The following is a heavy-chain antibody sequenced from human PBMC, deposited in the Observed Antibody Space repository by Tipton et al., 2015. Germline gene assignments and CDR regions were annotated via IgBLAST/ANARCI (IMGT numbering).Heavy chain of an antibody. CDR2: SSNSGST. V-gene: IGHV4-59*01. D-gene: IGHD3-22*01. CDR3: ARGVDRSGPSYDY. CDR1: GGSISTYY. Sequence: TLSLTCTVSGGSISTYYWSWMRQPLGKGLEWVGYSSNSGSTNYNPSLKSRVTISLDTAKNQISLRLTSVTAADTAVYYCARGVDRSGPSYDYWGPGALVTVSS. J-gene: IGHJ4*02.